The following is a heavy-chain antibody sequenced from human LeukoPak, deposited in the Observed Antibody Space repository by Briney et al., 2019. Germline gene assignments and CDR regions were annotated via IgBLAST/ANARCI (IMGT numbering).Heavy chain of an antibody. D-gene: IGHD1-26*01. J-gene: IGHJ3*02. CDR1: GYTFTRYS. CDR2: IYPSGGST. Sequence: ASVKVSCKSSGYTFTRYSLHWVRQAPGQELEWMGIIYPSGGSTTYAQKFQGRVTMTRDTSTSTVYMELRSLRSEDTAVYYGARDIGGGAFDIWGQGTMVTVSS. V-gene: IGHV1-46*01. CDR3: ARDIGGGAFDI.